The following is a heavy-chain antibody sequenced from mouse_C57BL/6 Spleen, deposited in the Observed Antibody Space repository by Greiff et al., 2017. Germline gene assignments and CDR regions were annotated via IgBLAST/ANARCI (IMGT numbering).Heavy chain of an antibody. CDR3: TRSRYSSSLDD. CDR1: GYTFPDYE. D-gene: IGHD1-1*01. V-gene: IGHV1-15*01. J-gene: IGHJ2*01. Sequence: QVQLQQSGAELVRPGASVTLSCKASGYTFPDYEMHWVKQTPVHGLEWIGAIDPETGGTAYNQKFEGKAILTADKSSSTAYMELRSLTSEDSDVYYCTRSRYSSSLDDGGQGTTLTVSS. CDR2: IDPETGGT.